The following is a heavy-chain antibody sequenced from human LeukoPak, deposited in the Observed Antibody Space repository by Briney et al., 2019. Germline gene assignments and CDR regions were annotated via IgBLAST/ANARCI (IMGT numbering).Heavy chain of an antibody. Sequence: GGSLRLSCAASGFTVSSKYMSWVRQAPGKGLEWVSVIHSGGSTHYADSVKGRFTISRDNSKNTLYLQMNSLRADDTAVYYCARVGSTLPFDYWGQGTLVTVSS. CDR1: GFTVSSKY. CDR2: IHSGGST. V-gene: IGHV3-53*01. D-gene: IGHD1-26*01. CDR3: ARVGSTLPFDY. J-gene: IGHJ4*02.